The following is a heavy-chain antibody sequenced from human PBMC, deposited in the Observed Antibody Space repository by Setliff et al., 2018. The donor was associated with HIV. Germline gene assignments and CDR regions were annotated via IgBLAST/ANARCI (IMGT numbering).Heavy chain of an antibody. CDR2: INPHTGVT. Sequence: ASVKVSCKTSGYIFIRYYIFWVRQAPGQGLEWMGNINPHTGVTKYAEKFQGRVTMTRDTSINTIYMELSRLRSDDTAVYYCARDLRDGFEEWFSTLDDGMDIWGQGTTVTVSS. J-gene: IGHJ6*02. D-gene: IGHD3-3*01. CDR1: GYIFIRYY. CDR3: ARDLRDGFEEWFSTLDDGMDI. V-gene: IGHV1-2*02.